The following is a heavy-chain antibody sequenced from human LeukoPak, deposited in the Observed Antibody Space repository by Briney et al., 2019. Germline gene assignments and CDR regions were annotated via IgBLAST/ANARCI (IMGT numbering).Heavy chain of an antibody. V-gene: IGHV4-31*03. CDR3: ARGNRGDTRGYYCFDY. Sequence: SETLSLTCIVSGGSISSISSNNYHWGWIRQPPGKGLEWIGYIYYSGSTYYNPSLKSRVTISVDTSKNQFSLKLSSVTAADTAVYYCARGNRGDTRGYYCFDYWGQGTLVTVSS. J-gene: IGHJ4*02. D-gene: IGHD3-22*01. CDR1: GGSISSISSNNYH. CDR2: IYYSGST.